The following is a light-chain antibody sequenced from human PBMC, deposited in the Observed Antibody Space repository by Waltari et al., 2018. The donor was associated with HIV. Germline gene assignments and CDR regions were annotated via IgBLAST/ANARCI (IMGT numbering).Light chain of an antibody. V-gene: IGKV1-39*01. CDR3: QQSYTTPWT. J-gene: IGKJ1*01. Sequence: DIQLTQSPSSLSASVGDRATITCRASRSISSYLNWYQQKPGKAPKLLIYAASSLQSGVPSRFSGSGSGTDFTLTISSLQPEDFATYYCQQSYTTPWTFGQGTKVEIK. CDR1: RSISSY. CDR2: AAS.